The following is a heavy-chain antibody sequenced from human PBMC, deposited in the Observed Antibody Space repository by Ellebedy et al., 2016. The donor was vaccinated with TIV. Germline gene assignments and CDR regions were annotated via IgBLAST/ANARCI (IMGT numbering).Heavy chain of an antibody. J-gene: IGHJ4*02. V-gene: IGHV3-30*01. Sequence: PGGSLRLSCSASGFTFSSHAIHWVRRAPGKGLEWVAFISYDGSNKYFADSVKGRFTISRDNSKNTLYLQGNSLRVEDTAVYCCARDVSQGHKPVTLDYWGQGTLVTVSS. CDR2: ISYDGSNK. CDR3: ARDVSQGHKPVTLDY. CDR1: GFTFSSHA. D-gene: IGHD1-14*01.